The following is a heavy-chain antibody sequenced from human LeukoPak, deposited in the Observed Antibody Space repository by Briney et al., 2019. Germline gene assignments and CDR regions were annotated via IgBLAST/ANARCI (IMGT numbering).Heavy chain of an antibody. Sequence: GGSLRLSCAVSGFTLSSYAMSWVRQAPGKGLEWVSAISGSGGSTYYADSVKGRFTISRDNSKNTLYLQMNSLRAEDTAVYYCAKRLAAAGFDYWGQGTLVTVSS. J-gene: IGHJ4*02. CDR2: ISGSGGST. CDR1: GFTLSSYA. D-gene: IGHD6-13*01. V-gene: IGHV3-23*01. CDR3: AKRLAAAGFDY.